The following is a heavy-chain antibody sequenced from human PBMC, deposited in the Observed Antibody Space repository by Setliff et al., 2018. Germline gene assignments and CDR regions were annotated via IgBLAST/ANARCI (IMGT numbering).Heavy chain of an antibody. CDR1: GGSISSGGYY. V-gene: IGHV4-39*07. CDR3: ARDQNYGGNPSLVYYYYYMDV. J-gene: IGHJ6*03. D-gene: IGHD4-17*01. CDR2: INHSGST. Sequence: PSETLSLTCTVSGGSISSGGYYWSWIRQPPGKGLEWIGEINHSGSTNYNPSLKSRVTISVDTSKNQFSLTLSSVTAADTAVYYCARDQNYGGNPSLVYYYYYMDVWGKGTTVTVSS.